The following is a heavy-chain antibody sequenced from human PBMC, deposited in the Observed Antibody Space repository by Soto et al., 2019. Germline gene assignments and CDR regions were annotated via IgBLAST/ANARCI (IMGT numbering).Heavy chain of an antibody. Sequence: QVQLVQSGAEVKKPGASVKVXXXXSGYTFTSYGITWVRQAPGQGLEWMGWLSTYYGNTNYAQKFQGRVTMTTDTSTSTAYMELRSLRSDDTAIYYCARVHSIAVAGLGYWGQGTLVTVSS. V-gene: IGHV1-18*04. CDR1: GYTFTSYG. J-gene: IGHJ4*02. CDR3: ARVHSIAVAGLGY. D-gene: IGHD6-19*01. CDR2: LSTYYGNT.